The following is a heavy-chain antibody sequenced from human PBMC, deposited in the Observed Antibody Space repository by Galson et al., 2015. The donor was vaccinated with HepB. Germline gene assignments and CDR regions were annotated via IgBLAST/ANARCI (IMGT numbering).Heavy chain of an antibody. V-gene: IGHV1-3*04. CDR1: GYTFSSYK. CDR3: AREQGVRDWGPANYYYYYYMDV. Sequence: SVKVSCKASGYTFSSYKIHWVRQAPGQSLEWMGWIHSANGNTKYSQKFQGRVTITRDTSANTAYMELRSLRSEDTAVYYCAREQGVRDWGPANYYYYYYMDVWGKGTTVTVS. CDR2: IHSANGNT. D-gene: IGHD3-10*01. J-gene: IGHJ6*03.